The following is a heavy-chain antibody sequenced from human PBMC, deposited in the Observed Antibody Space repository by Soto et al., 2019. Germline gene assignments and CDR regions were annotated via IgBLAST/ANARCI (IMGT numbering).Heavy chain of an antibody. D-gene: IGHD3-22*01. CDR3: ARDLVESPSYYYDSSGYYLPSFDY. J-gene: IGHJ4*02. CDR2: IIPIFGTA. V-gene: IGHV1-69*13. Sequence: PSVKVSCKASGGTFSSYAISWVRQAPGQGLEWMGGIIPIFGTANYAQKFQGRVTITADESTSTAYMELSSLRSEDTAVYYYARDLVESPSYYYDSSGYYLPSFDYWGQGTLVTVSS. CDR1: GGTFSSYA.